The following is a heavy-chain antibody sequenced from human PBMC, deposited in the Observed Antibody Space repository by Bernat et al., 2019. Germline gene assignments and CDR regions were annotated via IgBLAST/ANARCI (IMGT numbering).Heavy chain of an antibody. V-gene: IGHV4-4*02. J-gene: IGHJ5*02. Sequence: QVQLQESGPGLVKPSGTLSLTCAVSGGSISSSNWWSWVRQTPGKGLEWIGEIHQSGSTNLNPSLKSRVILSVDKSKNQFSLNLSSVTAADRAVYYCAREGYCSTTSCYNGWFDPWGQGTLVTVSS. D-gene: IGHD2-2*02. CDR1: GGSISSSNW. CDR2: IHQSGST. CDR3: AREGYCSTTSCYNGWFDP.